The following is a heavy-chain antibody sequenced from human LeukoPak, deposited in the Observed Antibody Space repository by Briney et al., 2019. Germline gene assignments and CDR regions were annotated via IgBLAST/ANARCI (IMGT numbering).Heavy chain of an antibody. Sequence: LPGGSLRLSCAASGFTFDDYAMHWVRQAPGKGLEWVSGISWNSGSIGYADSVKGRFTISRGNAKNSLYLQMNSLRAEDTAVYYCARDIPSPDYWGQGTLVTVSS. CDR1: GFTFDDYA. CDR2: ISWNSGSI. V-gene: IGHV3-9*01. CDR3: ARDIPSPDY. J-gene: IGHJ4*02.